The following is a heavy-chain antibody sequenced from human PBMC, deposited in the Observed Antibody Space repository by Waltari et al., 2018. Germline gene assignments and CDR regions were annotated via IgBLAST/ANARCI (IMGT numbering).Heavy chain of an antibody. CDR2: IYYSGST. V-gene: IGHV4-30-4*08. CDR3: ARVVKITIFGGTAGWFDP. J-gene: IGHJ5*02. CDR1: GGSISSGDYY. D-gene: IGHD3-3*01. Sequence: QVQLQESGPGLVKPSQTLSLTCTVSGGSISSGDYYWSWIRQPPGKGLEWIGYIYYSGSTYYNPSLKSRVTISVDTSKNQFSLKLSSVTAADTAVYYCARVVKITIFGGTAGWFDPWGQGTLVTVSS.